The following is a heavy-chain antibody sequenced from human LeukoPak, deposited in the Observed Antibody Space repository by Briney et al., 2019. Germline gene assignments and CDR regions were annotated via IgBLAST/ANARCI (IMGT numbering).Heavy chain of an antibody. CDR1: GYTFTSYY. CDR3: ARVQSYGELDY. V-gene: IGHV1-46*01. D-gene: IGHD3-10*01. Sequence: ASVKVSCKASGYTFTSYYMHWVRQAPGQGLEWMGIINPSGGSTSYAQKFQGRVTMTRDMSTSTVYMEPSSLRSEDTAVYYCARVQSYGELDYWGQGTLVTVSS. J-gene: IGHJ4*02. CDR2: INPSGGST.